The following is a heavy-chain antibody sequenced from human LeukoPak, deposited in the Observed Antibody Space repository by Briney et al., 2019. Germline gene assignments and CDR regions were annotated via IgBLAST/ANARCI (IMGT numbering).Heavy chain of an antibody. Sequence: GASVKVSCKASGYTFTSYDINWVRQATGQGLEWMGWISAYNGNTNYAQKLQGRVTMTTDTSTSTAYMELRSLRSDDTAVYYCARVSAERFGELGIWGQGTLVTVSS. V-gene: IGHV1-18*01. CDR1: GYTFTSYD. CDR2: ISAYNGNT. J-gene: IGHJ4*02. CDR3: ARVSAERFGELGI. D-gene: IGHD3-10*01.